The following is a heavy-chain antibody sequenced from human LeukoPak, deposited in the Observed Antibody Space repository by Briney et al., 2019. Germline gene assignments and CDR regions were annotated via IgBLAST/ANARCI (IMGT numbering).Heavy chain of an antibody. CDR2: IRSKANSYAT. D-gene: IGHD5-18*01. CDR3: PRHRYSFGSVPQTDFGY. V-gene: IGHV3-73*01. J-gene: IGHJ4*02. Sequence: GGSLRLSCPASGFTFSGSAMHWVRQASGKGLEWVGRIRSKANSYATAYAASVKGRFTISRDDSKNTAYLQMISLNTEDPAVYYCPRHRYSFGSVPQTDFGYWGQGTLAPVPP. CDR1: GFTFSGSA.